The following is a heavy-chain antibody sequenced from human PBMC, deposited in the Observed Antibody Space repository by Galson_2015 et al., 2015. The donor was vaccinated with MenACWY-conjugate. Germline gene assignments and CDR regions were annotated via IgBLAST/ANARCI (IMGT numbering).Heavy chain of an antibody. J-gene: IGHJ4*02. D-gene: IGHD2-15*01. CDR2: IYWDDDK. CDR3: SRTGATPGDY. CDR1: GFPLSTSGVG. Sequence: PALVKPTQILTLTCTFSGFPLSTSGVGVGWIRQPPGKALEWLALIYWDDDKRYSPSPRSRLTITKDTSKNHVVLTMTNMDPVDTATYYCSRTGATPGDYWGQGTLVTVSS. V-gene: IGHV2-5*02.